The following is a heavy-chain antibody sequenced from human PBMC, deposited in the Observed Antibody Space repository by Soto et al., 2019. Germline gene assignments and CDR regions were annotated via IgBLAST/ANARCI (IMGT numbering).Heavy chain of an antibody. V-gene: IGHV3-33*01. CDR3: ARYRNGGWLHMDV. D-gene: IGHD6-19*01. Sequence: QVQLVESGGGVVQPGRSLRLSCVGSGFPFWHYGMHWVRQAPGKGLEWVAVIWSDGNKESYADSVKGRFAISRDNSKDTLYLEMNSLRVEDTAVYFCARYRNGGWLHMDVWCQGTTFSFSS. J-gene: IGHJ6*02. CDR1: GFPFWHYG. CDR2: IWSDGNKE.